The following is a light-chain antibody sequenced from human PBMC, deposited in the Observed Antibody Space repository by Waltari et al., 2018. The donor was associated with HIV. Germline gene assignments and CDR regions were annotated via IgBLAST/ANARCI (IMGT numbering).Light chain of an antibody. CDR2: EVS. J-gene: IGLJ2*01. CDR1: RSDVGGYNY. Sequence: QSALTQPPSASGSPGQSVTIPCTGTRSDVGGYNYVSWYQQHPGKAPKLMIYEVSKRPSGVPDRFAGSKSGNTASLTVSGLQAEDEADYYCSSYAGSNILFGGGTKLTVL. V-gene: IGLV2-8*01. CDR3: SSYAGSNIL.